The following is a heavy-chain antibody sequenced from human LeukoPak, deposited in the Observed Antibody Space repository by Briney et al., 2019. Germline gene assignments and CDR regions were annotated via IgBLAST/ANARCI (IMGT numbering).Heavy chain of an antibody. Sequence: GSLRLSCAASGFTFSKNAMHWVRQAPGKGLEWVAVISYDGSNKYYADSVKGRFTISRDNSKNTLYLQMNSLRAEDTAVYYCAREYSSGWPLPYYYYGMDVWGQGTTVTVSS. J-gene: IGHJ6*02. V-gene: IGHV3-30*04. CDR3: AREYSSGWPLPYYYYGMDV. D-gene: IGHD6-19*01. CDR1: GFTFSKNA. CDR2: ISYDGSNK.